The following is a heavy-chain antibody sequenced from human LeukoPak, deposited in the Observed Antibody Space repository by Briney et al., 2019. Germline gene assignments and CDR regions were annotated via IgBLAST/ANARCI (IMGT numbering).Heavy chain of an antibody. V-gene: IGHV3-48*02. CDR2: ISGGSNTI. CDR1: GFTFRSQN. CDR3: ARERRPANYGTATFDY. J-gene: IGHJ4*02. Sequence: GGSLRLSCAASGFTFRSQNMNWVRQAPGRGLEWVSFISGGSNTIYYADSVKGRFTVSRDNAKNSLYLQMNSLRDEDTAVYFCARERRPANYGTATFDYWGQGTLVTVSS. D-gene: IGHD3-10*01.